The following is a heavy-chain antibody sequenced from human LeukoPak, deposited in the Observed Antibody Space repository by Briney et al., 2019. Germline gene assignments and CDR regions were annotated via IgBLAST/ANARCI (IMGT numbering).Heavy chain of an antibody. CDR1: GFIFSDYY. Sequence: GGSLRLSCAASGFIFSDYYMSWIRQAPGKGLEWVSYISSSGSIMYYADSVKGRFTISRDNAKNSLYLQMNSLRAEDTAVYYCARDRGVTPYGMDVWGQGTTVTVSS. CDR2: ISSSGSIM. J-gene: IGHJ6*02. V-gene: IGHV3-11*01. CDR3: ARDRGVTPYGMDV. D-gene: IGHD2-21*02.